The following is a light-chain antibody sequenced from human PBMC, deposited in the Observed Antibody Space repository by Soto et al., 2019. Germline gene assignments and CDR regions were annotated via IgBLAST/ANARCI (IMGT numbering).Light chain of an antibody. V-gene: IGLV2-14*03. CDR3: SSYTTSGTLV. J-gene: IGLJ1*01. CDR2: DVS. CDR1: SSDVGSYNY. Sequence: QSALTQPASVSGFPGQSIIISCTGTSSDVGSYNYVSWYQHHPGKAPKFMIYDVSNRPSGVSNRFSGSKSGNTASLTISGLQAEDEADYYCSSYTTSGTLVFGSGTKLTVL.